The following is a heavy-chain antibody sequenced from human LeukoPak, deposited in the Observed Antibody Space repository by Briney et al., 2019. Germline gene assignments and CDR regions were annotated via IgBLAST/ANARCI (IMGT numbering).Heavy chain of an antibody. J-gene: IGHJ3*02. CDR2: ISSSSTI. Sequence: GGSLRLSCAASGFTFSSCSMNWVRQAPGKGLEWVSYISSSSTIYYADSVKGRFTISRDNAKNSLYLQMNSLRAEDTAVYYCAALQLGSRPHGGADAFDIGGQGTMVTVSS. V-gene: IGHV3-48*01. CDR1: GFTFSSCS. D-gene: IGHD5-18*01. CDR3: AALQLGSRPHGGADAFDI.